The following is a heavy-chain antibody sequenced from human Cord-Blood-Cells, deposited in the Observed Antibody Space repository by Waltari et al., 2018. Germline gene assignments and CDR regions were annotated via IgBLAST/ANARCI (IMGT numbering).Heavy chain of an antibody. J-gene: IGHJ3*02. CDR3: ARPRLGWADAFDI. Sequence: EVQLVQSGAEVNKPGESLKISCQGSAYSFTSHWIGWVRQMPGKGLGWMGIIYPGDSDTRYSPSFQGQVTISADKSISTAYLQWSSLKASDTAMYYCARPRLGWADAFDIWGQGTMVTVSS. CDR2: IYPGDSDT. D-gene: IGHD7-27*01. CDR1: AYSFTSHW. V-gene: IGHV5-51*03.